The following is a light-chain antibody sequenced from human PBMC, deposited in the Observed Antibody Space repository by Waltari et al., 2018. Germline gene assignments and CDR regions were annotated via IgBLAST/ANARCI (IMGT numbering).Light chain of an antibody. CDR1: QSLLHSNGYNY. Sequence: DIVMTQSPLSLPVTPGEPASISCRSSQSLLHSNGYNYLDWYRQKPGQSPQLLSYLGSNRASGVPDRFSGSGSGTDFTLKISRVEAEDVGVYYCMQALQTPYTFGQGTQLEIK. CDR3: MQALQTPYT. CDR2: LGS. J-gene: IGKJ2*01. V-gene: IGKV2-28*01.